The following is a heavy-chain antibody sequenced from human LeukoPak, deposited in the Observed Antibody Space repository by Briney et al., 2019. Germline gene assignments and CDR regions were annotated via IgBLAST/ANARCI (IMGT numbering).Heavy chain of an antibody. Sequence: SETLSLTCTVSGGSISSYYWSWIRQPPGKGLEWIGSIYYSGSTYYNPSLKSRVTISVDTSKNQFSLKLSSVTAADTALYYCARAPYYDFWSGYRGYYMDVWGKGTTVTVSS. D-gene: IGHD3-3*01. J-gene: IGHJ6*03. CDR2: IYYSGST. CDR1: GGSISSYY. CDR3: ARAPYYDFWSGYRGYYMDV. V-gene: IGHV4-39*07.